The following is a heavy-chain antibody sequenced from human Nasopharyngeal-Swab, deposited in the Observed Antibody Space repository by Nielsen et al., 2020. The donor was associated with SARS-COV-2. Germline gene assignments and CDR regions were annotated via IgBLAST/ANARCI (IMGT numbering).Heavy chain of an antibody. CDR1: GFTFRDYW. CDR2: IKQDGSEK. D-gene: IGHD3-10*01. Sequence: GSLRLSCVASGFTFRDYWMSWVRQAPAKGLEWVASIKQDGSEKNYVDSVKGRFTISRDNAKNSLFLQMDSLRTEDTAFYYCARVGGRTGPMGSWGQGTLVTVSS. CDR3: ARVGGRTGPMGS. J-gene: IGHJ4*02. V-gene: IGHV3-7*01.